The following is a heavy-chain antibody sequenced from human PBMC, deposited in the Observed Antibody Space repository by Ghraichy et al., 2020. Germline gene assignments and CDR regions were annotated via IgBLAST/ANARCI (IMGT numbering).Heavy chain of an antibody. CDR1: GGSFSGYY. J-gene: IGHJ4*02. Sequence: SETLSLTCAVYGGSFSGYYWSWIRQPPGKGLEWIGEINHSGSTNYNPSLKSRVTISVDTSKNQFSLKLSSVTAADTAVYYCASGAVTTSGTFDYWGQGTLVTVSS. V-gene: IGHV4-34*01. CDR3: ASGAVTTSGTFDY. CDR2: INHSGST. D-gene: IGHD4-11*01.